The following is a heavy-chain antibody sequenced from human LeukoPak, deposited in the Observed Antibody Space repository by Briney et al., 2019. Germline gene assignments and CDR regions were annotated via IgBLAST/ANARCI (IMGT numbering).Heavy chain of an antibody. D-gene: IGHD1-26*01. CDR3: ARGGGIVGAPSRAFDI. CDR1: GYTFPSYY. CDR2: INPSGGST. J-gene: IGHJ3*02. V-gene: IGHV1-46*01. Sequence: ASVKVSCKASGYTFPSYYMHWVRQAPGQGLEWMGIINPSGGSTSYAQKFQGRVTMTRDTSTSTVYMELSSLRSEDTAVYYCARGGGIVGAPSRAFDIWGQGTMVTVSS.